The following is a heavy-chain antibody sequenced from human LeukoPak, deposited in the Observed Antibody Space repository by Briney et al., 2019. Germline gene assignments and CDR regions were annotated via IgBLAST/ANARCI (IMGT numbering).Heavy chain of an antibody. J-gene: IGHJ4*02. CDR1: GYTFTSYD. V-gene: IGHV1-8*01. D-gene: IGHD1-7*01. CDR3: ARGPNGGYNGNYRYDY. CDR2: MNPNSGNT. Sequence: GASVKVSCKASGYTFTSYDINWVRQAPGQGLEWMGWMNPNSGNTGYAQKFQGRVTMTRNTSISTAYMELSSLTSEDTAMYYCARGPNGGYNGNYRYDYWGQGTLVTVSS.